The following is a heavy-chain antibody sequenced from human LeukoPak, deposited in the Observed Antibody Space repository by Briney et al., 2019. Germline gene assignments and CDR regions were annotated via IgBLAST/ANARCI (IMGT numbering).Heavy chain of an antibody. J-gene: IGHJ6*02. CDR3: ARASADSSGYYYYYYYGMDV. CDR1: GFTFSDFY. D-gene: IGHD3-22*01. CDR2: ISRSSSYT. V-gene: IGHV3-11*06. Sequence: PGGSLRLSCAASGFTFSDFYMSWIRQPPGKGLEWVSYISRSSSYTNYADSVKGRFTISRDNAKNSLYLQMNSLRAEDTAVYYCARASADSSGYYYYYYYGMDVWGQGTTVTVSS.